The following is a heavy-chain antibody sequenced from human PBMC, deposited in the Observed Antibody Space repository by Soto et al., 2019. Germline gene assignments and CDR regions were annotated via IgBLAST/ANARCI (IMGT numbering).Heavy chain of an antibody. CDR3: ARGGAARPKAFDI. J-gene: IGHJ3*02. Sequence: QVQLQQWGAGLLKPSETLSLTCAVYGGSFSGYYWSWIRQPPGKGLEWIGEINHSGSTNYNPSLKSRVTISVDTSKNQFSLKLSSVTAADTAVYYFARGGAARPKAFDIWGQGTMVTVSS. CDR1: GGSFSGYY. D-gene: IGHD6-6*01. V-gene: IGHV4-34*01. CDR2: INHSGST.